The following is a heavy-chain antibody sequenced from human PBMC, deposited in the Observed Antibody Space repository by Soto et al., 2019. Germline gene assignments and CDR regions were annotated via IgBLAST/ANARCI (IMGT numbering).Heavy chain of an antibody. CDR1: GGSISSYY. CDR2: IYYSGST. V-gene: IGHV4-59*01. CDR3: ARDFRPVVVVAGSSFLGAVFDS. Sequence: SETLSLTCTVSGGSISSYYWSWIRQPPGKGLEWIGYIYYSGSTNYNPSLKSRVTISVDTSKNQFSLKLSSVTAADTAVYYCARDFRPVVVVAGSSFLGAVFDSWGQGTMVTVSS. D-gene: IGHD2-15*01. J-gene: IGHJ3*02.